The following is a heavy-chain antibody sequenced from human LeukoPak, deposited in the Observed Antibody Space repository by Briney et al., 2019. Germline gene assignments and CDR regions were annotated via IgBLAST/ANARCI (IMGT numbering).Heavy chain of an antibody. CDR2: ISYDGSNK. Sequence: GRSLRLSCAASGFTFSSYAMHWVRQAPGKGLEWVAVISYDGSNKYYADSVKGRFTISRDNSKNTLYLQMNSLRAEDTAVYYCGRVKSSYGDQYYFDYWGQGTLVTVSS. CDR1: GFTFSSYA. D-gene: IGHD4-17*01. J-gene: IGHJ4*02. CDR3: GRVKSSYGDQYYFDY. V-gene: IGHV3-30-3*01.